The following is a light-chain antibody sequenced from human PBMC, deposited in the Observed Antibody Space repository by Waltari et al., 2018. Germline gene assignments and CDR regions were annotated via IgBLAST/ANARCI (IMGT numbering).Light chain of an antibody. CDR1: QSLVSRDGNTY. CDR2: KVS. CDR3: MQGTHWPWT. V-gene: IGKV2-30*01. Sequence: DVVMTQSPRSLPVTLGQPASIAWRSSQSLVSRDGNTYFNWFHQRPGQSPRRLLYKVSNRDSGVPDRFSGSGSGTDFTLRISRVEAEDVGDYYCMQGTHWPWTFGPGTKVEI. J-gene: IGKJ1*01.